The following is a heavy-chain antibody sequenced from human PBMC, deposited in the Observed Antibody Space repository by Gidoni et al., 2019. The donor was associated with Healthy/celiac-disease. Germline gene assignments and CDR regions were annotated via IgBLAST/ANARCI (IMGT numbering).Heavy chain of an antibody. CDR2: ISSSSSYI. J-gene: IGHJ3*02. CDR3: ASGQWSGAFDI. D-gene: IGHD2-15*01. CDR1: GFTFSLYR. Sequence: EVQLGEPGGGLIKPGGYLRLSCAASGFTFSLYRLYWVRQAPGKGLEWCSSISSSSSYIYYADSVKGRFTISRDNAKNSLYLQMNSLRAEDTAVYYCASGQWSGAFDIWGQGTMVTVSS. V-gene: IGHV3-21*01.